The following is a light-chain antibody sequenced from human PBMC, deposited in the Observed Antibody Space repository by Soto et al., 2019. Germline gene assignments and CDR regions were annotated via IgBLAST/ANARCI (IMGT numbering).Light chain of an antibody. CDR1: QSISSW. Sequence: GDRVTITCRASQSISSWLAWYQQKPGKAPKLLIYDASSLESGVPSRFSGSGSGTEFTLTISSLQPDDFATYYCQQYNSYRITFGQGTRLEIK. V-gene: IGKV1-5*01. CDR2: DAS. CDR3: QQYNSYRIT. J-gene: IGKJ5*01.